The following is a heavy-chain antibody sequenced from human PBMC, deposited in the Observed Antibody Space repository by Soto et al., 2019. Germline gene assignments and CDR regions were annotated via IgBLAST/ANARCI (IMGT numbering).Heavy chain of an antibody. CDR1: GYAFTSYD. CDR3: ARSGTGFDY. CDR2: MNPNSGNT. D-gene: IGHD3-10*01. Sequence: ASVKVSCTASGYAFTSYDINWVRQATGQGLEWMGWMNPNSGNTVYAQKFQGRVTMTRNTSISTAYMELSSLRSEDTDVYYCARSGTGFDYWGQGTLVTVSS. V-gene: IGHV1-8*01. J-gene: IGHJ4*02.